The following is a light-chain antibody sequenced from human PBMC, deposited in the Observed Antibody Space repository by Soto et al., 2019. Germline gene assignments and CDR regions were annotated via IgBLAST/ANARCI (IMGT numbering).Light chain of an antibody. Sequence: QMTQSPSSLSAPVGDRVTITCRASQSISSYLNWYQQKPGKAPKVLIYDASSWAGGVPSRFTGSGSGTEFTLTINSLQPDDFATYYCQQYSVYWTFGQGTKVDIK. CDR3: QQYSVYWT. V-gene: IGKV1-5*01. CDR2: DAS. CDR1: QSISSY. J-gene: IGKJ1*01.